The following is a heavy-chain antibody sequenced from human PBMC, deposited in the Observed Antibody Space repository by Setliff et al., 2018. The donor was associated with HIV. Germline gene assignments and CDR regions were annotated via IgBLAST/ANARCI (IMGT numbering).Heavy chain of an antibody. J-gene: IGHJ4*02. CDR2: IYYSGST. CDR3: ARESPSSSWFYFDF. D-gene: IGHD6-13*01. V-gene: IGHV4-61*01. Sequence: SETLSLTCTVSGGSVSTGNYYWNWIRQPPGKGLEWIGYIYYSGSTNYNPSLKSRVTVSVDTSKNQFSLKLGSVTAADTAVYYCARESPSSSWFYFDFWGQGTLVTVSS. CDR1: GGSVSTGNYY.